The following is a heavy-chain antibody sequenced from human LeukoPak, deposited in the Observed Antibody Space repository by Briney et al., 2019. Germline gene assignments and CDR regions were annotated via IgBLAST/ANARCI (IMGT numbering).Heavy chain of an antibody. Sequence: GGSLRLSCAASGFTLSSYVMSWVRQAPGKGLEWVSYISSGSSTMYYADSVKGRFTISRDNAKNSLYLQMNSLRAEDTAVYYCARDYDFWSGYYTGIFDFWGQGTLVTVSS. CDR1: GFTLSSYV. CDR2: ISSGSSTM. D-gene: IGHD3-3*01. CDR3: ARDYDFWSGYYTGIFDF. V-gene: IGHV3-48*01. J-gene: IGHJ4*02.